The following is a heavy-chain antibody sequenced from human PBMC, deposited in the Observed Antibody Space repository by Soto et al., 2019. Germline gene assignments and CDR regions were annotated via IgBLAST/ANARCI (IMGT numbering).Heavy chain of an antibody. J-gene: IGHJ4*02. CDR3: AKEMYPRTVLDSSSPWGDY. CDR1: GFTFSDYG. V-gene: IGHV3-30*18. CDR2: VSYDGSYK. D-gene: IGHD6-6*01. Sequence: QVQLVESGGGVAQPGRSLRLSCAVSGFTFSDYGMHWVRQAPGKGLEWVAVVSYDGSYKYYADSVKGRFTVSRDLSGNVLFLQMNSLRLEDTAVYFCAKEMYPRTVLDSSSPWGDYWCQGTLVAVSS.